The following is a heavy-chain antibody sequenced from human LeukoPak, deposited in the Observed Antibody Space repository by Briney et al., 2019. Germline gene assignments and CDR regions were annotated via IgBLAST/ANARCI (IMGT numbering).Heavy chain of an antibody. V-gene: IGHV3-11*01. CDR3: ATDGAGFDT. J-gene: IGHJ5*02. CDR2: INIGGTNT. CDR1: GFTFNDYY. Sequence: GGSLRLSCAASGFTFNDYYMSWIRQAPGKGLEWLSYINIGGTNTHYADSVKGRFTISRDNAKKSLYLEMDNLRAEDTAVYYCATDGAGFDTWGQGVLVTVSS.